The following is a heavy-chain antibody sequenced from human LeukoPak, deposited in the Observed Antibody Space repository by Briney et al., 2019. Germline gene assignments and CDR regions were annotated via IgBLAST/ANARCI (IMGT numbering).Heavy chain of an antibody. CDR2: IYYSGST. CDR1: GGSISSYY. Sequence: SETLSLTCTVSGGSISSYYWSWLRQPPGKGLEWIGYIYYSGSTNYNPSLKRRVTISVKTSKNQFSLRLSSVTAADTAVYYCARRRFLRGPDVVNPFDYWGQGTLVTVSS. CDR3: ARRRFLRGPDVVNPFDY. J-gene: IGHJ4*02. V-gene: IGHV4-59*08. D-gene: IGHD5/OR15-5a*01.